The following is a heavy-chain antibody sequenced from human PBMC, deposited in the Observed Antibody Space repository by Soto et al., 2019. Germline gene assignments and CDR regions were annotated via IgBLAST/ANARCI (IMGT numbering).Heavy chain of an antibody. Sequence: SETLSLTCTVSGGSISSSSYYWGWIRQPPGKGLEWIASFFIGGNTYYNPSLKSRVSTSVDTSKNQFSLRLSSVTAADTAVYFCASLHGPDIDAYYWGPGTLVTVSS. V-gene: IGHV4-39*01. CDR3: ASLHGPDIDAYY. CDR1: GGSISSSSYY. D-gene: IGHD3-9*01. J-gene: IGHJ4*01. CDR2: FFIGGNT.